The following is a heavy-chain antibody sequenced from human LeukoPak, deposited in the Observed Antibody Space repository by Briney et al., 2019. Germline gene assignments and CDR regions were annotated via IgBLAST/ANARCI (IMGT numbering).Heavy chain of an antibody. CDR1: GFTVSRNY. CDR2: IYSCDTT. J-gene: IGHJ4*02. Sequence: GGSLRLSCAASGFTVSRNYLSWVRQAPGKGLEWVSVIYSCDTTDYADSVKGTFTISRDNSKNTLYLQMNSLRAEDTAVYYCARWESHGGYYWGQGTLVTVSS. V-gene: IGHV3-66*01. CDR3: ARWESHGGYY. D-gene: IGHD1-26*01.